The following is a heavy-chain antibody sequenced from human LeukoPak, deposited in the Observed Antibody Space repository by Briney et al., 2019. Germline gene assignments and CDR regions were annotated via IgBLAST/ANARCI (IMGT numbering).Heavy chain of an antibody. D-gene: IGHD5-24*01. J-gene: IGHJ5*02. V-gene: IGHV1-18*01. CDR1: GYTFSNYG. CDR2: ISAYNGNT. Sequence: ASVKVSCKASGYTFSNYGISWVRQAPGQGLEWMGWISAYNGNTNYAQKLQGRVTMTTDTSTSTAYMELRSLRSDDTAVYYCASLDGYNLRAWGQGTLVTVSS. CDR3: ASLDGYNLRA.